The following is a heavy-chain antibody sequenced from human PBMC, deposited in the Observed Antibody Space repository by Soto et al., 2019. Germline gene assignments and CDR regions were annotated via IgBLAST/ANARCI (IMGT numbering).Heavy chain of an antibody. Sequence: ASVKVSCKASGYTFTSYYMHWVRQAPGQGLEWMGIINPSGGSTSYAQKFQGRVTMTRDTSTSTVYMELSSLRSEDTAVYYCARDLILGYDILTGYYEGIGYWGQGTLVTVSS. D-gene: IGHD3-9*01. CDR1: GYTFTSYY. J-gene: IGHJ4*02. CDR3: ARDLILGYDILTGYYEGIGY. V-gene: IGHV1-46*01. CDR2: INPSGGST.